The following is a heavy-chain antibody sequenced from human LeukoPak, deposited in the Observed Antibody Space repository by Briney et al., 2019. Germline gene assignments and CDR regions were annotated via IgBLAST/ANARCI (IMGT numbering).Heavy chain of an antibody. CDR1: GFTFSSYA. J-gene: IGHJ6*02. CDR2: ISGSGGST. D-gene: IGHD3-16*02. CDR3: AKEGYDYVWGSYRYSPYYYYGMDV. V-gene: IGHV3-23*01. Sequence: GGSLRLSCAASGFTFSSYAMSWVRQAPGKGLEWVSVISGSGGSTYYADSVKGRFTISRDNSKNTLYLQMNSLRAEDTAVYYCAKEGYDYVWGSYRYSPYYYYGMDVWGQGTTVTVSS.